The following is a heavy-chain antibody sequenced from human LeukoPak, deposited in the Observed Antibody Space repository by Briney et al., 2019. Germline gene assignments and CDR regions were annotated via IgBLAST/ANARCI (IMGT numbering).Heavy chain of an antibody. J-gene: IGHJ5*02. V-gene: IGHV1-18*01. CDR1: GYTFTSYG. CDR3: ARVRIVVAPAAILRVDWFDP. Sequence: ASVKVSCKASGYTFTSYGISWVRQAPGQGLEWMGWISAYNGNTNYAQKLQGRVTMTTDTSTSTAYMELRSLRSDDTAVYYCARVRIVVAPAAILRVDWFDPWGQGTLVTVSS. D-gene: IGHD2-2*02. CDR2: ISAYNGNT.